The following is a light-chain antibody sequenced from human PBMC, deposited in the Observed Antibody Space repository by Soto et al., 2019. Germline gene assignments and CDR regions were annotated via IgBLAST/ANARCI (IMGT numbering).Light chain of an antibody. V-gene: IGKV1-33*01. Sequence: DIQMTQSPSSLSASIGDRVTISCQASQDIGNFLNWYQQKPGKAPYLLIYDASNLDTGVSSRFSGRGSGRQFSITITSLQPEDVATYFCQKYGSPPITFGQGTRLEIK. CDR3: QKYGSPPIT. CDR1: QDIGNF. J-gene: IGKJ5*01. CDR2: DAS.